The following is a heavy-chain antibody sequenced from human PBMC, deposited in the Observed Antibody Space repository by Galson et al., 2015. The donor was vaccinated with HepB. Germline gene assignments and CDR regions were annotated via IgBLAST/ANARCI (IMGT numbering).Heavy chain of an antibody. CDR2: ISYDGSNK. J-gene: IGHJ4*02. Sequence: SLRLSCAASGFTFSSYAMHWVRQAPGKGLEWVAVISYDGSNKYYADSVKGRFTISRDNSKNTLYLQMNSLRAEDAAVYYCARDISWGVAAAGHFDYWGQGTLVTVSS. D-gene: IGHD6-13*01. CDR1: GFTFSSYA. V-gene: IGHV3-30-3*01. CDR3: ARDISWGVAAAGHFDY.